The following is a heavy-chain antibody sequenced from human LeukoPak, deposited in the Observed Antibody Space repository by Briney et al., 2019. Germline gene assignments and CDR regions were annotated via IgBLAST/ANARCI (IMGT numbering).Heavy chain of an antibody. CDR1: GYTFSTYP. V-gene: IGHV1-69*13. J-gene: IGHJ5*02. Sequence: ASVKVSCKASGYTFSTYPINWVRQAPGQGLEWMGGIIPIFGTANYAQKFQGRVTITADESTSTAYMELSSLRSEDTAVYYCASIWGLSSWPYSSSFNWFDPWGQGTLVTVSS. CDR2: IIPIFGTA. D-gene: IGHD6-6*01. CDR3: ASIWGLSSWPYSSSFNWFDP.